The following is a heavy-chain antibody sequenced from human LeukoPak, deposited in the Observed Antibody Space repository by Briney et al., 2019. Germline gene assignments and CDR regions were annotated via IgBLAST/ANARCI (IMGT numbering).Heavy chain of an antibody. D-gene: IGHD2-15*01. J-gene: IGHJ5*02. CDR3: AKIRPLRPFDP. Sequence: KPSETLSLTCTVSGGSISSSSYYWGWIRQPPGKGLEWIGSIYYSGSTYYNPSLKSRVTISVDTSKNQFSLKLSSVTAADTAVYYCAKIRPLRPFDPWGQGTLVTVSS. CDR2: IYYSGST. V-gene: IGHV4-39*07. CDR1: GGSISSSSYY.